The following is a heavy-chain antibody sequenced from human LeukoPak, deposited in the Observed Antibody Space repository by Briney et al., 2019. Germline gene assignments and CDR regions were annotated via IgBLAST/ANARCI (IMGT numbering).Heavy chain of an antibody. CDR2: IYYGGST. CDR3: ARVGAVAGHGDFDY. V-gene: IGHV4-39*07. Sequence: SETLSLTCTVSGGSISTSLYYWGWIRQPPGKGLEWLESIYYGGSTYYNPSLKSRVTTLLDTSKNQFSLRLSSVTAADTAVYYCARVGAVAGHGDFDYWGQGTLVTVSS. J-gene: IGHJ4*02. D-gene: IGHD6-19*01. CDR1: GGSISTSLYY.